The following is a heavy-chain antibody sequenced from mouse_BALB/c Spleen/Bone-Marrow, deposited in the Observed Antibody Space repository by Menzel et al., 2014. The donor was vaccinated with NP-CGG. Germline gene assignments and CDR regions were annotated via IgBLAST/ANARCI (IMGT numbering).Heavy chain of an antibody. Sequence: EVQGVESGGGLVKPGGSLKLSCAASGFTFSSYAMSWVRQTPEKRLEWVATISSGGSYTYYPDSVKGRFTISRDNAKNTLYLQMSSLKSEDTAMYYCARDWGTYDGYYWYFDVWGAGTTVTVSS. CDR3: ARDWGTYDGYYWYFDV. CDR1: GFTFSSYA. D-gene: IGHD2-3*01. CDR2: ISSGGSYT. V-gene: IGHV5-6-4*01. J-gene: IGHJ1*01.